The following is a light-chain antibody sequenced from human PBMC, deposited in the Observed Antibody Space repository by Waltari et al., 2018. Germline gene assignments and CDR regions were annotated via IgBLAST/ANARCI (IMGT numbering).Light chain of an antibody. CDR3: SSFAGSNRFGV. V-gene: IGLV2-8*01. CDR1: SSDFGSYKY. CDR2: EVS. Sequence: QSALTQPPSASGSPGQSVTISCTGSSSDFGSYKYVSWYQQHPGKAPNLIIYEVSKRPSGVPDRFSGSKSGNTASLTVSGLQADDEADYYCSSFAGSNRFGVFGGGTKLTVL. J-gene: IGLJ3*02.